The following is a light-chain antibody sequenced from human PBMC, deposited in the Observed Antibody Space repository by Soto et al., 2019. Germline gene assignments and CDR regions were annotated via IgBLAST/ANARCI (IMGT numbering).Light chain of an antibody. J-gene: IGLJ1*01. Sequence: QSFLTQPASVSGSPVQSITISCTGTSSDVCGCYYVSWYQLHPGKAPKLMVFEVSNRPSGVSYRFSGSKSGNTASLTSSGLQAEDEADYFCRSYSISXAYLVGTGTKVXV. V-gene: IGLV2-14*01. CDR1: SSDVCGCYY. CDR3: RSYSISXAYL. CDR2: EVS.